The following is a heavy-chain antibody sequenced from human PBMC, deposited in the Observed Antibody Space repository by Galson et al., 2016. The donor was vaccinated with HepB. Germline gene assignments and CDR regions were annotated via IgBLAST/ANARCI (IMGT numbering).Heavy chain of an antibody. Sequence: ETLSLTCTVSGDSISNVGRHWGWFRQSPEMGLEYIGSIYSSGTSYYNPSLTSRVTVSADMSRNQFFLSLTSVTAADTAIYYCVRLGPAAAVANRRGSVYWSQGTRVTVSS. CDR2: IYSSGTS. CDR3: VRLGPAAAVANRRGSVY. CDR1: GDSISNVGRH. J-gene: IGHJ4*02. V-gene: IGHV4-39*01. D-gene: IGHD6-13*01.